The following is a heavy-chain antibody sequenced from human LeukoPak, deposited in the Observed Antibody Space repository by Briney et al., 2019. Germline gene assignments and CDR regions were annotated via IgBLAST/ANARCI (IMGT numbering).Heavy chain of an antibody. V-gene: IGHV3-11*01. CDR3: ASRSPDIVVVPAAKADYYGMDV. CDR1: GFTFSDYY. J-gene: IGHJ6*02. CDR2: ISSSGSTI. Sequence: SLRLSCAASGFTFSDYYMSWIRQAPGKGLEWVSYISSSGSTIYYADSVKGRFTISRDNAKNSLYLQMNSLRAEDTAVYYCASRSPDIVVVPAAKADYYGMDVWGQGTTVTVSS. D-gene: IGHD2-2*01.